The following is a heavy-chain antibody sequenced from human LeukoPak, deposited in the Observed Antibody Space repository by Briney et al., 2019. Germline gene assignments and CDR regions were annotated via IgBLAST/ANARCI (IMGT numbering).Heavy chain of an antibody. CDR3: ARDYYDSSGYYYAL. CDR1: GGSISSYY. V-gene: IGHV4-4*07. D-gene: IGHD3-22*01. J-gene: IGHJ4*02. CDR2: IYTSGGT. Sequence: SETLSLTCTVSGGSISSYYWSWIRQPAGKGLEWIGRIYTSGGTNYNPSLKSRVTMSIDTSKNQFSLKLSSVTAADTAVYYCARDYYDSSGYYYALWGQGTLVTVSS.